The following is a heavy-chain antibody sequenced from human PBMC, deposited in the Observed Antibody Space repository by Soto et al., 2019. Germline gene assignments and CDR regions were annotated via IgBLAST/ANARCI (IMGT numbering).Heavy chain of an antibody. V-gene: IGHV4-34*01. Sequence: QVQLQQWGAGLLKPSETLSLTCAVYGGSFSGYYWSWIRQPPWKGLEWIGEINHSGSTNYNPSLKSRVTISVDTSKNQFSLKLSSVTAADTAVYYCARAKKQWLVRDYFDYWGQGTLVTVSS. D-gene: IGHD6-19*01. CDR3: ARAKKQWLVRDYFDY. CDR2: INHSGST. J-gene: IGHJ4*02. CDR1: GGSFSGYY.